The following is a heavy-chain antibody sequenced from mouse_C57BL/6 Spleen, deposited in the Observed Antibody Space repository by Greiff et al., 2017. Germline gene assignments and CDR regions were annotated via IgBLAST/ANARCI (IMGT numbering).Heavy chain of an antibody. CDR3: ARHEGYYGTHWYFDV. J-gene: IGHJ1*03. Sequence: QVQLKESGAELVKPGASVKLSCKASGYTFTEYTIHWVKQRSGQGLEWIGWFYPGSGSIKYNEKFKDKATLTADKSSITVYMELSRLTSEDSAVYFCARHEGYYGTHWYFDVWGTGTTVTVSS. CDR1: GYTFTEYT. D-gene: IGHD1-1*01. CDR2: FYPGSGSI. V-gene: IGHV1-62-2*01.